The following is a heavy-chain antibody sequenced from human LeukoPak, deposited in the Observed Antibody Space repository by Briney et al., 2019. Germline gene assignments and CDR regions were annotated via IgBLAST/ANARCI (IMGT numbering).Heavy chain of an antibody. J-gene: IGHJ6*03. CDR1: GGSTSSYY. D-gene: IGHD3-22*01. Sequence: SETLSLTCTVSGGSTSSYYWSWIRQPPGKGLELIGRIFTSGIISGNTNYNPSLESRVTMSVDASKNQFSLKLSSVTAADTAVYYCARGKSGYYDSSGDYYYMDVWGKGTTVTISS. CDR2: IFTSGIISGNT. V-gene: IGHV4-4*07. CDR3: ARGKSGYYDSSGDYYYMDV.